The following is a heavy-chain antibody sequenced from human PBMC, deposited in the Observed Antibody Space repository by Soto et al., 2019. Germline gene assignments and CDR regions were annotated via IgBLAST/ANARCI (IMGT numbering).Heavy chain of an antibody. V-gene: IGHV3-48*01. CDR3: AKALDYWSAYFDY. D-gene: IGHD3-3*01. CDR2: ISLRGTTV. J-gene: IGHJ4*02. CDR1: EFTFRSYN. Sequence: PGGSLRLSCAASEFTFRSYNMNWVRQAPGKGLEWVAHISLRGTTVDYADSVKGRFTISRDDADNSLFLQMNSLGTEDTAVYYCAKALDYWSAYFDYWGQGSLVTVSS.